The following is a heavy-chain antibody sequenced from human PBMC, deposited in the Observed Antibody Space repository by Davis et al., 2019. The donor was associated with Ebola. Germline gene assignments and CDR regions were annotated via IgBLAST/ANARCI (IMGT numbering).Heavy chain of an antibody. V-gene: IGHV3-48*03. Sequence: GGSLRLSCAASGFTFSSYEMNWVRQAPGKGLEWVSYISSSGSTIYYADSVKGRFTISRDNSKNTLYLQMSSLRAEDTAVYYCVNLKAGDDYSNPLGMDVWGQGTTVTVSS. CDR3: VNLKAGDDYSNPLGMDV. J-gene: IGHJ6*02. CDR2: ISSSGSTI. CDR1: GFTFSSYE. D-gene: IGHD4-11*01.